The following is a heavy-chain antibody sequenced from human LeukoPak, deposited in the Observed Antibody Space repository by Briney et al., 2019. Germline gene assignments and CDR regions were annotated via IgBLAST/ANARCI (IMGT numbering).Heavy chain of an antibody. J-gene: IGHJ4*02. CDR3: AKVPCGGDCYPEEYYFDY. D-gene: IGHD2-21*02. CDR2: ISGDGGST. CDR1: GLTFDDYA. V-gene: IGHV3-43*02. Sequence: PGGSLRLSCAASGLTFDDYAMHWVRQAPGKGLEWVSLISGDGGSTYYADSVKGRFTISRDNSKNSLYLQMNSLRTEDTALYYCAKVPCGGDCYPEEYYFDYWGQGTLVTVSS.